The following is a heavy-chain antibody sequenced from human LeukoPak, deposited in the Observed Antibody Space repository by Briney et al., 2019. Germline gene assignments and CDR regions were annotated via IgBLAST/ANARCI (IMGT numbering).Heavy chain of an antibody. J-gene: IGHJ4*02. V-gene: IGHV3-20*04. CDR3: ARGYYYDSSGYLYTFDY. Sequence: GGSLRLSCAASGFTFDDYGMSWVRQAPGKGLEWVSGINWNGGSTGYADSVKGRFTISRDNAKNSLYLQMNSLRAEDTALYYCARGYYYDSSGYLYTFDYWGQGTLVTVSS. CDR1: GFTFDDYG. D-gene: IGHD3-22*01. CDR2: INWNGGST.